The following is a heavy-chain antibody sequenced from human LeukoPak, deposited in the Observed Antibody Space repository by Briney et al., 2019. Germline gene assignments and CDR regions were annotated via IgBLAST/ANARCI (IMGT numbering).Heavy chain of an antibody. CDR3: ARGGYYDSSGDAFDI. D-gene: IGHD3-22*01. CDR2: IYTSGST. J-gene: IGHJ3*02. V-gene: IGHV4-4*07. Sequence: PSETLSLTCTVSGGSISSYYWGWIRQPAGKGLEWIGRIYTSGSTNYNPSLKSRVTMSVDTSKNQFSLKLSSVTAADTAVYYCARGGYYDSSGDAFDIWGQGTMVTVSP. CDR1: GGSISSYY.